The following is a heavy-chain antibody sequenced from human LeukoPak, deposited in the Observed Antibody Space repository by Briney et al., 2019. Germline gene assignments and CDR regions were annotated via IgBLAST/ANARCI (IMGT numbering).Heavy chain of an antibody. V-gene: IGHV1-24*01. CDR3: ATDAKGGDYYDSSGYGLFDY. CDR2: FDPEDGET. J-gene: IGHJ4*02. D-gene: IGHD3-22*01. CDR1: GYTLTELS. Sequence: ASVKVSCTVSGYTLTELSMHWVRQAPGKGLEWMGGFDPEDGETIYAQKFQGRVTMTEDTSTDTAYMELSSLRSEDTAVYYCATDAKGGDYYDSSGYGLFDYWGQGTLVTVSS.